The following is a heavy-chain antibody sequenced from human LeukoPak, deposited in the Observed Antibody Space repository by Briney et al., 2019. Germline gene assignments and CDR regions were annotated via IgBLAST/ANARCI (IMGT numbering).Heavy chain of an antibody. Sequence: SETLSLTCTVSGGSISSYYWSWIRQPPGKGLEWIGYIYYSGSTNYNPSLKSRVTISVDTSKNQFSLKLSSVTAADTAVYYCARVYYSGSYFWGQGTLVTVSS. D-gene: IGHD1-26*01. J-gene: IGHJ4*02. CDR2: IYYSGST. V-gene: IGHV4-59*12. CDR1: GGSISSYY. CDR3: ARVYYSGSYF.